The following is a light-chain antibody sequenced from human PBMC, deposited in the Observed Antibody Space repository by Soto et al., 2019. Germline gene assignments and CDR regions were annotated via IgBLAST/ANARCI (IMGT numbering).Light chain of an antibody. CDR1: QSVSSN. CDR2: GES. CDR3: QKYNNWPRT. Sequence: EIVMTQSPATLSVSPGETATLSCRASQSVSSNLAWYQQKTGQAPRILIYGESTRATGIPDRFSGSGSGTELTLTISRLQSEDFAVYYCQKYNNWPRTFGQGTKVDIK. J-gene: IGKJ1*01. V-gene: IGKV3-15*01.